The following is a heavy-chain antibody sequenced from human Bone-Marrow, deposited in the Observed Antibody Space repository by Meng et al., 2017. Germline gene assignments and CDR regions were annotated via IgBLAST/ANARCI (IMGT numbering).Heavy chain of an antibody. J-gene: IGHJ4*02. V-gene: IGHV3-48*03. CDR3: ARNIRGVIWVDHFDY. D-gene: IGHD3-10*01. Sequence: GGSLKISCAASGFTFSSYEMNWVRQAPGKGLEWVSYISSSGSTIYYADSVKGRFTISRDNAKNSLYLQMNSLRAEDTAVYYCARNIRGVIWVDHFDYWGQGTLVTVSS. CDR2: ISSSGSTI. CDR1: GFTFSSYE.